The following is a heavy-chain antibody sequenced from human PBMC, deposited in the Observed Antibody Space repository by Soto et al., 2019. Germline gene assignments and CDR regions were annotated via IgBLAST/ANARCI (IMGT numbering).Heavy chain of an antibody. J-gene: IGHJ6*03. Sequence: SETLSLTCTVSGGSISSYYWSWIRQPPGKGLEWIGYIYYSGSTNYNPSLKSRVTISVDTSKNQFSLKLSSVTAADTAVYYCAREAGWGAAAGVWSYYYMDVWGKGTTVTVSS. CDR3: AREAGWGAAAGVWSYYYMDV. D-gene: IGHD6-13*01. CDR2: IYYSGST. V-gene: IGHV4-59*12. CDR1: GGSISSYY.